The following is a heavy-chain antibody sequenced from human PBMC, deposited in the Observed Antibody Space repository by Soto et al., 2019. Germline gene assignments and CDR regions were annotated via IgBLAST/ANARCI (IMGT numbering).Heavy chain of an antibody. CDR2: IYTSGST. CDR3: ASYSIPVQYVVVTAINPEPEAFDI. Sequence: QVQLQESGPGLVKPSETLSLTCTVSGGSISSYYWSWIRQPAGKGLEWIGRIYTSGSTNYNPSLKSRVTMSVDTSKNQFSLKLSSVTAADTAVYYCASYSIPVQYVVVTAINPEPEAFDIWGQGTMVTVSS. CDR1: GGSISSYY. V-gene: IGHV4-4*07. J-gene: IGHJ3*02. D-gene: IGHD2-21*02.